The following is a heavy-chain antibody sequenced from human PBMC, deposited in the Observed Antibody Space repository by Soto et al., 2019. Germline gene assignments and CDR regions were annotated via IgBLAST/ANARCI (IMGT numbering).Heavy chain of an antibody. CDR1: GGSISSGGYY. V-gene: IGHV4-31*03. D-gene: IGHD4-17*01. CDR3: ARDRATVTTYFDY. CDR2: IYYSGST. Sequence: SETLSLTCTVSGGSISSGGYYWSCIRQHPGKGLEWIGYIYYSGSTYYNPSLKSRVTISVDTSKNQFSLKLSSVTAADTAVYYCARDRATVTTYFDYWGQGTLVTVSS. J-gene: IGHJ4*02.